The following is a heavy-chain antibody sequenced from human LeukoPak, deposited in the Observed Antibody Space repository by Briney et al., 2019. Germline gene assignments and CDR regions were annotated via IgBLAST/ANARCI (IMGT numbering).Heavy chain of an antibody. CDR3: ARAPTYYDFWSGSRYYYYYMDV. J-gene: IGHJ6*03. V-gene: IGHV3-23*01. CDR2: ISGSGGTI. Sequence: GGSLRLSCAASGFMFTNYAMSWVRQAPRKGLEWVSAISGSGGTIYYADSVKGRFTISRDNAKNSLYLQMNSLRAEDTAVYYCARAPTYYDFWSGSRYYYYYMDVWGKGTTVTVSS. D-gene: IGHD3-3*01. CDR1: GFMFTNYA.